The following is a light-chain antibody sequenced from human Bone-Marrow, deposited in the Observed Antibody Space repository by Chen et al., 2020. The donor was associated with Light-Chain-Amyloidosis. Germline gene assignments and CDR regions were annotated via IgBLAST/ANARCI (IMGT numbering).Light chain of an antibody. V-gene: IGKV3-20*01. CDR2: GSS. CDR3: QQYGTSPLT. J-gene: IGKJ4*01. Sequence: EIVLTQSPGTLSLSPGAGANLSCRASQTISSNYLTWYQQKFGQAPRLLIYGSSSRATGIPDRFTGSGSGTDFTLTINRLEPEDFAMYYWQQYGTSPLTFGGGTKVEIK. CDR1: QTISSNY.